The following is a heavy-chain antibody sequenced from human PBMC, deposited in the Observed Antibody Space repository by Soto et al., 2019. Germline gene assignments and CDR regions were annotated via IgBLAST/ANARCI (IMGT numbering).Heavy chain of an antibody. V-gene: IGHV3-30*18. CDR3: AKDGGAYYDSSGRGAFDI. CDR1: GFTFSSYG. D-gene: IGHD3-22*01. J-gene: IGHJ3*02. CDR2: ISYDGSNK. Sequence: PGGSLRLSCAASGFTFSSYGMHWVRQAPGKGLEWVAVISYDGSNKYYADSVKGRFTVSRDNSKNTLYLQMNSLRAEDTAVYYCAKDGGAYYDSSGRGAFDIWGQGTMVTVSS.